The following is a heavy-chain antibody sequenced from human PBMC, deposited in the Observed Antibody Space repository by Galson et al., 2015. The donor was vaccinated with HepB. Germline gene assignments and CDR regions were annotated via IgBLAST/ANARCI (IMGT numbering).Heavy chain of an antibody. J-gene: IGHJ6*03. CDR2: IKQDGSEK. V-gene: IGHV3-7*01. Sequence: SLRLSCAASGFTFSSYWMSWVRQAPGKGLEWVANIKQDGSEKCYVDSVKGRFTISRDNAKNSLYLQMNSLRAEDTAVYYCARGVYDFWSGYMYYYYYYYMDVWGKGTTVTVSS. CDR1: GFTFSSYW. D-gene: IGHD3-3*01. CDR3: ARGVYDFWSGYMYYYYYYYMDV.